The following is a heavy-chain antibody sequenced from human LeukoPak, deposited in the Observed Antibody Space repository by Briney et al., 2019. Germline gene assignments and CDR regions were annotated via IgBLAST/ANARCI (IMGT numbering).Heavy chain of an antibody. D-gene: IGHD2-8*01. CDR1: GGSISNYY. CDR3: VGEHNGRWRFDY. Sequence: SETLSLTCTVSGGSISNYYWSWIRQPPGKGLEWIGYISYSGSTNYNPSLRSRVTISIDTSKNLFSLRLTSVTAADTAVYYCVGEHNGRWRFDYWGHGTLVTVSS. J-gene: IGHJ4*01. V-gene: IGHV4-59*01. CDR2: ISYSGST.